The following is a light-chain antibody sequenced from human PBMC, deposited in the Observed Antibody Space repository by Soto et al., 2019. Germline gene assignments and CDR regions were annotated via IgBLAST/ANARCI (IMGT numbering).Light chain of an antibody. Sequence: DIQMTQSPSSVSASVGDSVTITCRASQGISDWLAWYQQKPGEAPKLLIYAASRLHSGVPSRFSGSGSGTDFTLTISSLQPEDFASYYCQQADSFPLTFGGGTKVEIK. CDR2: AAS. J-gene: IGKJ4*01. CDR3: QQADSFPLT. V-gene: IGKV1D-12*01. CDR1: QGISDW.